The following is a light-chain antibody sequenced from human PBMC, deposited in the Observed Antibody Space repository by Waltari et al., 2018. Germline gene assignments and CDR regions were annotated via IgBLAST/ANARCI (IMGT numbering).Light chain of an antibody. J-gene: IGLJ3*02. Sequence: QSALTQPRSVSGSPGQSVTISCTGTGSDVGDSNYVSWYQQHPGEAPKLVIYDVTKRPSGVPARFSGSKSGNSASLTVSGLQSEDEADYYCCSYAGTRVFGGGTKLTVL. V-gene: IGLV2-11*01. CDR2: DVT. CDR1: GSDVGDSNY. CDR3: CSYAGTRV.